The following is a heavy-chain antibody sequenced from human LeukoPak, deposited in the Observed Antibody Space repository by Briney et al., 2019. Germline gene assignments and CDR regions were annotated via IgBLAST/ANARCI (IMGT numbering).Heavy chain of an antibody. CDR1: GFTFSSYW. CDR3: ARVSYGGPVDY. Sequence: GGSLRLSWAASGFTFSSYWMHWVRQAPGKGLVWVSRINSDGSSTSYADSVKGRFTISRDNAKNTLYLQMNSLRAEDTAVYYCARVSYGGPVDYWGQGTLVTVSS. V-gene: IGHV3-74*01. J-gene: IGHJ4*02. CDR2: INSDGSST. D-gene: IGHD4/OR15-4a*01.